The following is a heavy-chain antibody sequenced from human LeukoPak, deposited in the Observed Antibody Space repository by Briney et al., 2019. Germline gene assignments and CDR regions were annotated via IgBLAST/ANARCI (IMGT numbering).Heavy chain of an antibody. CDR1: GFTVSSNY. Sequence: GGSLRLSCTAYGFTVSSNYMSWVRQAPGEGLEWLSVIYSGGSTYYADSVKGRFTISRDNSKNTLYLQMNSLRAEDTALYYCAKVKDYHGSGFDHWGQGTLVTVSS. CDR2: IYSGGST. V-gene: IGHV3-53*05. J-gene: IGHJ4*02. CDR3: AKVKDYHGSGFDH. D-gene: IGHD3-10*01.